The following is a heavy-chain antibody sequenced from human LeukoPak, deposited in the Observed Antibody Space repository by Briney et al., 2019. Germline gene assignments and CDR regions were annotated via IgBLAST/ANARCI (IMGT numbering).Heavy chain of an antibody. V-gene: IGHV1-2*02. D-gene: IGHD6-6*01. CDR1: GYTFIGYY. J-gene: IGHJ5*02. CDR2: INPNSGGT. Sequence: GASVEVSCKASGYTFIGYYIHWVRQAPGQGLEWMGWINPNSGGTHYAQKYQGRVTMTRDTSIRTAYMELSSLRSEDTAVYYCARGGEYSSSSLEYNWFDPWGQGTLVTVSS. CDR3: ARGGEYSSSSLEYNWFDP.